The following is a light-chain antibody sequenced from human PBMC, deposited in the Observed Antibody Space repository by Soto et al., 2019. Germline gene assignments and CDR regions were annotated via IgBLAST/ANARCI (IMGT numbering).Light chain of an antibody. V-gene: IGKV3-15*01. CDR1: QTVSIN. Sequence: ILMTQSPATLSVFPGERATLSCRASQTVSINLAWYQQKPGQAPRLLIYGASTGATDIPARFSGSGSGTEFTLTISSLQSEDIAFYYCQQYNIWPLTFCGWTKVEIK. CDR3: QQYNIWPLT. J-gene: IGKJ4*01. CDR2: GAS.